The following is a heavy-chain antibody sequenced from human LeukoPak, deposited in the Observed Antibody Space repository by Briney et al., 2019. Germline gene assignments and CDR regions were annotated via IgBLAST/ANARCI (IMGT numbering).Heavy chain of an antibody. V-gene: IGHV3-30*18. CDR3: AKRGVLDYGGNSEDAFDI. CDR1: GFTFSSYG. Sequence: KPGGSLRLSCAASGFTFSSYGMHWVRQAPGKGLEWVAVISHDGSNKHYVDSVKGRFTISRDNSKNTLYLQMNSLRAEDTAVYYCAKRGVLDYGGNSEDAFDIWGQGTLVTVSS. D-gene: IGHD4-23*01. CDR2: ISHDGSNK. J-gene: IGHJ3*02.